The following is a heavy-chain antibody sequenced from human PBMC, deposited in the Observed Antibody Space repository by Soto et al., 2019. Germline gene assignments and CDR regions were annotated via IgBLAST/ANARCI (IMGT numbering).Heavy chain of an antibody. CDR1: GFTFSSYA. J-gene: IGHJ4*02. Sequence: GGSLRLSCAASGFTFSSYAMHWVRQAPGKGLEWVALISYDGSDKDYADSVKGRFTISRDNSRNTLFLQMNSLRAEDTAVYYCARDTTYYYGSGSYYWGQGTLVTVSS. V-gene: IGHV3-30-3*01. D-gene: IGHD3-10*01. CDR2: ISYDGSDK. CDR3: ARDTTYYYGSGSYY.